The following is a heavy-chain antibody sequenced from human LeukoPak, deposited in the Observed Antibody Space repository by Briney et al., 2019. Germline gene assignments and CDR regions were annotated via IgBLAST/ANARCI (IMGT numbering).Heavy chain of an antibody. Sequence: PSETLSLTCAVYGGSFRGYYWSWIRQPPGKGLEWIGEINHSGSTNYNPSLKSRVTISVDTSKNQFSLKLSSVTAADTAVYYCAREIVVVPAAIAYSSHIPHSYYYYGMDVWGQGTTVTVSS. CDR1: GGSFRGYY. D-gene: IGHD2-2*01. V-gene: IGHV4-34*01. CDR2: INHSGST. CDR3: AREIVVVPAAIAYSSHIPHSYYYYGMDV. J-gene: IGHJ6*02.